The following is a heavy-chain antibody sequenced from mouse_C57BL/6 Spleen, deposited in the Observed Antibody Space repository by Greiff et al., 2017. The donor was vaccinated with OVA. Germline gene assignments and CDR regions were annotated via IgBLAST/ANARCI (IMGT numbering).Heavy chain of an antibody. J-gene: IGHJ2*01. Sequence: EVKLQESGPGLLKPPPSLSLPCSVTGYSITSGYYWIWTRQFPGNKLAWMGYISYGVSHTYNPYLKNRISITRDTSKNQFFLKLNSVTTEDTATSYCETFEYYGSSYAVYFGCWGDGITHTNSS. CDR2: ISYGVSH. CDR3: ETFEYYGSSYAVYFGC. D-gene: IGHD1-1*01. V-gene: IGHV3-6*01. CDR1: GYSITSGYY.